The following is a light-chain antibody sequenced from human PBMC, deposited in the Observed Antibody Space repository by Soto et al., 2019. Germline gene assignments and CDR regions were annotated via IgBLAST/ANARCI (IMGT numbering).Light chain of an antibody. CDR3: HQYDNWPET. CDR1: QSVNSD. CDR2: GAS. V-gene: IGKV3-15*01. Sequence: ETVMTQSPAILSVSPGERATLSCRASQSVNSDLAWYQQKPGQAPRLLIYGASTRATGIPARFSGSGSGTKFTLTISSLQFEDFAVYYCHQYDNWPETFGQGTKV. J-gene: IGKJ1*01.